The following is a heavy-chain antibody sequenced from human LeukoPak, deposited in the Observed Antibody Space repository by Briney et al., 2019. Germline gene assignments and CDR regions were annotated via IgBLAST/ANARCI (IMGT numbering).Heavy chain of an antibody. CDR1: GFTSSSYS. CDR2: ISSSSSYI. V-gene: IGHV3-21*01. CDR3: ASESQLGFDY. J-gene: IGHJ4*02. Sequence: PGGSLRLSCAASGFTSSSYSMNWVRQAPGKGLEWVSSISSSSSYIYYADSVKGRFTISRDNAKNSLYLQMNSLRAEDTAVYYCASESQLGFDYWGQGTLVIVSS. D-gene: IGHD6-6*01.